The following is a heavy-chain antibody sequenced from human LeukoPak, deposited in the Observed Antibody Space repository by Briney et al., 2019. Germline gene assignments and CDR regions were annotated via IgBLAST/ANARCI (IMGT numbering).Heavy chain of an antibody. Sequence: GGSLRLSCAASGFTFRSYWMSWVRQAPGKGLEWVANIKQDGSEKYYVDSVKGRFTISRDNAKNSLYLQMNSLRAEDTAVYYCARVGPINWFDPWGQGTLVTVSS. CDR3: ARVGPINWFDP. J-gene: IGHJ5*02. V-gene: IGHV3-7*01. CDR2: IKQDGSEK. CDR1: GFTFRSYW.